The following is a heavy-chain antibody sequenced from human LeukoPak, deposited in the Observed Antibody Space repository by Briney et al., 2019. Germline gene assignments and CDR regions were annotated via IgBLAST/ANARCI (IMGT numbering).Heavy chain of an antibody. CDR3: ARGSDNFDP. Sequence: KSSETLSLTCSVSDDSITMYYWTWIRQPPGKGLEWIGYVDHTGSTNFNPSLNGRVSISRDTTKNLFSLRLRSVTAADTAVYYCARGSDNFDPWGQGTLVTVSS. D-gene: IGHD1-1*01. CDR2: VDHTGST. V-gene: IGHV4-59*01. J-gene: IGHJ5*02. CDR1: DDSITMYY.